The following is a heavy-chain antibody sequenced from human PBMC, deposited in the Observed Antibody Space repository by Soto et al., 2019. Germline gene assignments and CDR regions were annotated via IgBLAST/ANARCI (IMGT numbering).Heavy chain of an antibody. CDR3: ARAVAVAADFDY. D-gene: IGHD6-19*01. CDR2: INAGNGNT. CDR1: GYTFTGYA. V-gene: IGHV1-3*01. Sequence: RASVKVSCKASGYTFTGYAMHWVRQAPGQRLEWMGWINAGNGNTKYSQKFQGRVTITRDTSASTAYMELSSLRFEDTAVYYCARAVAVAADFDYWGQGTLVTVSS. J-gene: IGHJ4*02.